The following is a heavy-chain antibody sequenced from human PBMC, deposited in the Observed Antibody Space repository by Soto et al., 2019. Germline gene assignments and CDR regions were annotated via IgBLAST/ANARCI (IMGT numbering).Heavy chain of an antibody. V-gene: IGHV5-51*01. CDR1: GYSFTSYW. D-gene: IGHD6-13*01. Sequence: PGESLKISCKGSGYSFTSYWIGWVRQMPGKGLEWMGIIYPGDSDTRYSPSFQGQVTISADKSISTAYLQWSSLKASDTAMYYCARDPGYSSSWYAPGDAFAIWGQGTMVTVSS. J-gene: IGHJ3*02. CDR3: ARDPGYSSSWYAPGDAFAI. CDR2: IYPGDSDT.